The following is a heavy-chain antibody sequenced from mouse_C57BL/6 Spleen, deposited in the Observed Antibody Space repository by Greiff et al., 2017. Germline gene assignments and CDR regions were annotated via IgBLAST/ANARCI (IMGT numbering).Heavy chain of an antibody. J-gene: IGHJ2*01. CDR2: IYPGSGNT. D-gene: IGHD1-2*01. Sequence: VQLQQSGPELVKPGASVKISCKASGYTFTDYYITWVKQRPGQGLEWIGWIYPGSGNTKYTEKFKGQATLPVDTSSSTAYMQLSSLTSEDSAVYFCAREGVITTCSYAGGFDYWGQGTTLTVSS. CDR3: AREGVITTCSYAGGFDY. CDR1: GYTFTDYY. V-gene: IGHV1-84*01.